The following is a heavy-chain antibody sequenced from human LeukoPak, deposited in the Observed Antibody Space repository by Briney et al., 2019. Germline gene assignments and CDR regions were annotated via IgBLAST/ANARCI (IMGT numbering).Heavy chain of an antibody. CDR3: ARDGLYTYGYSYFDY. Sequence: SETLSLTCTVSGASISSYHWCWIRKSAGTGLEWIGRIHSSGSTNYNPSLKSRVTMSIDTSKNQFSLRVSSVTAADTAVYYCARDGLYTYGYSYFDYWGQGTLVTVSS. CDR1: GASISSYH. CDR2: IHSSGST. J-gene: IGHJ4*02. V-gene: IGHV4-4*07. D-gene: IGHD5-18*01.